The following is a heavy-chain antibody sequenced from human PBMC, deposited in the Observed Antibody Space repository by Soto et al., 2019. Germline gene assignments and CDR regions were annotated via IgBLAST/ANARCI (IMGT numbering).Heavy chain of an antibody. D-gene: IGHD2-8*01. CDR3: ARGRNKMVYAPREGWFDP. CDR2: INHSGST. CDR1: GGSFSGYY. J-gene: IGHJ5*02. V-gene: IGHV4-34*01. Sequence: SETLSLTCAVYGGSFSGYYWSWIRQPPGKGLEWIGEINHSGSTNYNPSLKSRVTISVDTSKNQFSLKLSSVTAADTAVYYCARGRNKMVYAPREGWFDPWGQGTLVTVSS.